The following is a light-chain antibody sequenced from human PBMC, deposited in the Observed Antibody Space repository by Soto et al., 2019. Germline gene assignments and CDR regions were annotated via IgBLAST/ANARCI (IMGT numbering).Light chain of an antibody. Sequence: DIQVSQSPATLSAFVGDRVTISCRARQSIGTWLAWYQQKPGKAPKLLIYDASTFESGVPSRFSGSGSGTEFTLTISSRQPEDVATYYCQEYNSYPVSFGQGTRLDI. V-gene: IGKV1-5*01. J-gene: IGKJ5*01. CDR1: QSIGTW. CDR3: QEYNSYPVS. CDR2: DAS.